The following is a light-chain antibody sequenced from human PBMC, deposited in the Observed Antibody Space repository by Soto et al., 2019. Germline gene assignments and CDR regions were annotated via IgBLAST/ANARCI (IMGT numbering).Light chain of an antibody. V-gene: IGKV2-28*01. Sequence: DIVMTQSPLSLPVTPGGPASISCRSSQSLLRSNGRNFLDWYLQRPGQSPQLLIYLGSNRASGVPARFSGSGSATDFTLRISRVEADDVGIYYCMQPLQMPWTFGQGTKVDIK. J-gene: IGKJ1*01. CDR2: LGS. CDR3: MQPLQMPWT. CDR1: QSLLRSNGRNF.